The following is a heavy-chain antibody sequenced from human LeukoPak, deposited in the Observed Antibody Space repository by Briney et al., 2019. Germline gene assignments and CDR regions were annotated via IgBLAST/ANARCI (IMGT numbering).Heavy chain of an antibody. D-gene: IGHD3-22*01. Sequence: ASVKVSCKASGYTFTGYYMHWVRQAPGQGLEWMGRINPNSGGTNYAQKFQGRVTMTRDTSISTAYMELSRLRSDDTAVYYCATDPVHGSGYYYVGYWGQGTLVTVSS. CDR1: GYTFTGYY. J-gene: IGHJ4*02. CDR2: INPNSGGT. V-gene: IGHV1-2*06. CDR3: ATDPVHGSGYYYVGY.